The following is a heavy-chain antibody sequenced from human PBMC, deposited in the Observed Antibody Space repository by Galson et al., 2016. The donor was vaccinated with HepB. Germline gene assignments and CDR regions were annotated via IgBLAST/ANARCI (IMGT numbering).Heavy chain of an antibody. D-gene: IGHD3-10*01. CDR3: ARGSGSGAYDYYYHGLDV. CDR1: GGFFSGYY. J-gene: IGHJ6*02. Sequence: LTCGFYGGFFSGYYWNWIRQSPGKGLEWIGEINHNGNTNYNPSLKSRVTISVDTSKNQFSLKLSSVTAADTAVYYCARGSGSGAYDYYYHGLDVWGRGTTVTVSS. CDR2: INHNGNT. V-gene: IGHV4-34*01.